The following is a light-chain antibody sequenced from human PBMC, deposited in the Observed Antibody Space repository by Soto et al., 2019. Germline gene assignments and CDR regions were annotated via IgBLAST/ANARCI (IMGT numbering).Light chain of an antibody. CDR2: DAS. CDR1: LSVTHY. CDR3: QQYGRSSWT. J-gene: IGKJ1*01. Sequence: EIVLTQSPATLSLSPVERAILSCRASLSVTHYLAWYQQKPGQAPRLLIYDASNRATGVPDRFSGSGSGTDFTLTISRLEPEDFAVYYCQQYGRSSWTFGQGTKVDIK. V-gene: IGKV3-20*01.